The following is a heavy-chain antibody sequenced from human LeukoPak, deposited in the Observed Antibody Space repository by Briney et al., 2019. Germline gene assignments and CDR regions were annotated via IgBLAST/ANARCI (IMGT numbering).Heavy chain of an antibody. CDR2: ISGSGGST. J-gene: IGHJ4*02. CDR3: AKYEVKVPLGPESLQYYFDY. V-gene: IGHV3-23*01. D-gene: IGHD7-27*01. Sequence: PPGGPLRLSCAASGFTFSIYSMHWLRPAPGKGLEWVSAISGSGGSTYYADSVKGRFTISRDNSKNTLYLQMNSLRAEDTAVYYCAKYEVKVPLGPESLQYYFDYWGQGTLVTVSS. CDR1: GFTFSIYS.